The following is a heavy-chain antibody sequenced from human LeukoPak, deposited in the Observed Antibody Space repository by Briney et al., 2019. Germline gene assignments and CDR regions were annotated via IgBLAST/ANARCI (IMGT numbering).Heavy chain of an antibody. CDR1: GGSISSYY. J-gene: IGHJ3*02. Sequence: PSETLSLTCTVSGGSISSYYWSWTRQPAGKGLEWIGRIYTSGSTNYNPSLKSRVTMSVDTSKNQFSLKLSSVTAADTAVYYCARDAGIQLWLGAFDIWGQGTMVTVSS. CDR2: IYTSGST. CDR3: ARDAGIQLWLGAFDI. V-gene: IGHV4-4*07. D-gene: IGHD5-18*01.